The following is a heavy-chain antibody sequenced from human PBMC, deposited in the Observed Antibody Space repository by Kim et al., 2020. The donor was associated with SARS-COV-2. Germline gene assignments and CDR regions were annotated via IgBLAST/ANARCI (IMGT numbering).Heavy chain of an antibody. D-gene: IGHD4-17*01. CDR3: ARLGGYGAEPFDY. J-gene: IGHJ4*02. V-gene: IGHV5-10-1*01. Sequence: SPTFQGHVTISADKSISTAYLQWSSLKASDTAMYYCARLGGYGAEPFDYWGQGTLVTVSS.